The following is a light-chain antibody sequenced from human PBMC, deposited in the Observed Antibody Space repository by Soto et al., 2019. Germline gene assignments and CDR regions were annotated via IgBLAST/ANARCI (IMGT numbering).Light chain of an antibody. J-gene: IGLJ1*01. Sequence: QPVLTQPPSGSGAPGQRVTISCTGSSSNIGAGYDVHWYQQLPGTAPKLLMYDNSNRPSGVPDRFSGAKSGTSASLAITGLQAEDEADYYCQSYDNSLIASYVFGTGTKVTVL. CDR1: SSNIGAGYD. CDR3: QSYDNSLIASYV. CDR2: DNS. V-gene: IGLV1-40*01.